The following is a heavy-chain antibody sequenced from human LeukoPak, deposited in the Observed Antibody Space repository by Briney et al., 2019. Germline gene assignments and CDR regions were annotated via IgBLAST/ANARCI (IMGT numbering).Heavy chain of an antibody. V-gene: IGHV1-8*02. CDR2: MTPKSGDT. D-gene: IGHD1-26*01. CDR1: GYTFSNFD. J-gene: IGHJ6*03. CDR3: ARAQGSYYHYYMDV. Sequence: ASVKVSCKASGYTFSNFDIDWIRQAPGQGLEWMGSMTPKSGDTDLAQKFQGRVTMTRDTSLNTAYLAVSSLRSEDTAVYYCARAQGSYYHYYMDVWGKGTTVTVSS.